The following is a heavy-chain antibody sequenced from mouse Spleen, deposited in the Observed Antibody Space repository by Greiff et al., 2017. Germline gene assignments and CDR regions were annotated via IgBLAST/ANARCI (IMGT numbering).Heavy chain of an antibody. J-gene: IGHJ4*01. V-gene: IGHV1-52*01. CDR2: IDPSDSET. Sequence: QVQLQQPGAELVRPGSSVKLSCKASGYTFTSYWMHWVKQRPIQGLEWIGNIDPSDSETHYNQKFKDKATLTVDKSSSIAYMQLSSLTSEDSAVYYCATEGIYYGNHGAMDYWGQGTSVTVSS. D-gene: IGHD2-1*01. CDR1: GYTFTSYW. CDR3: ATEGIYYGNHGAMDY.